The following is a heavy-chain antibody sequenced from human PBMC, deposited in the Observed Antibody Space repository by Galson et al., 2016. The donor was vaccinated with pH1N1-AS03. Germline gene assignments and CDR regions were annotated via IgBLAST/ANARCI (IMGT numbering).Heavy chain of an antibody. J-gene: IGHJ4*02. V-gene: IGHV3-30*18. CDR2: ISFDGNNR. CDR3: AKAAEFASTTYDFEY. CDR1: GFTFGSYG. D-gene: IGHD5/OR15-5a*01. Sequence: SLRLSCAASGFTFGSYGMHWVRQAPGKGLEWVAVISFDGNNRYYMDSVKGRFSISRDDSKNTLYLQMNSLRAEDTAVYYCAKAAEFASTTYDFEYWGQGTLVTVTS.